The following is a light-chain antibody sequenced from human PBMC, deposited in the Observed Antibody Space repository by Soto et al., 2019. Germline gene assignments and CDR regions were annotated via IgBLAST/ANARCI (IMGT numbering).Light chain of an antibody. Sequence: EIVLTQSPGTLSLSPGERATLSCRASEFLSSSYLVWYQQKPGQAPRLLIYAASRRATGIPDRFSGSGSATEYILTINTLEPEDFAVYYCQQQGTFGQGTKLEIK. CDR1: EFLSSSY. CDR2: AAS. J-gene: IGKJ2*01. CDR3: QQQGT. V-gene: IGKV3-20*01.